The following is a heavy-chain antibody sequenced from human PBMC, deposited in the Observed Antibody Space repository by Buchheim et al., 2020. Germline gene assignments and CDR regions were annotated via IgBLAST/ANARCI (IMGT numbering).Heavy chain of an antibody. D-gene: IGHD5-18*01. J-gene: IGHJ4*02. CDR1: GFTFSSYG. CDR3: ARDRWGDYSYGELDY. V-gene: IGHV3-33*01. CDR2: IWYDGSNK. Sequence: QVQLVESGGGVVQPGRSLRLSCAASGFTFSSYGMHWVRQAPGKGLEWVAVIWYDGSNKYYADSVKGRFTISRDNSKNTLYLQMNSQRAEDTAVYYCARDRWGDYSYGELDYWGQGTL.